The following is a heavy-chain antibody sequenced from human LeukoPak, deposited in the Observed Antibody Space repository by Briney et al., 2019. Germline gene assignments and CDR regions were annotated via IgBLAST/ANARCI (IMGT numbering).Heavy chain of an antibody. CDR2: LYNVGGD. CDR3: ARRDTTGWFHHFDY. D-gene: IGHD6-19*01. Sequence: PGGSLRLSCAASGFTVSSNSMTWVRQAPGKGLEWVSILYNVGGDNYEDSVKGRFTISRDNSRNTLFLQMNSLRDEDTAVYYCARRDTTGWFHHFDYWGQGTLVTVSS. V-gene: IGHV3-53*01. CDR1: GFTVSSNS. J-gene: IGHJ4*02.